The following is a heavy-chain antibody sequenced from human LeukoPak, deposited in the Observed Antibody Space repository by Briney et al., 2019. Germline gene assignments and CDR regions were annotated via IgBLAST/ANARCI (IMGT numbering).Heavy chain of an antibody. V-gene: IGHV1-46*01. CDR3: ARDNSVGDNAWWFDP. CDR2: INPTGGST. J-gene: IGHJ5*02. D-gene: IGHD1-26*01. CDR1: GYTFTSYY. Sequence: ASVKVSCKPSGYTFTSYYMHWVRQAPGERLEWMGLINPTGGSTGYAQKFQGRVTLTRDMSTSTDYMELSSLRSEDTAIYYCARDNSVGDNAWWFDPWGQGTLVTVSS.